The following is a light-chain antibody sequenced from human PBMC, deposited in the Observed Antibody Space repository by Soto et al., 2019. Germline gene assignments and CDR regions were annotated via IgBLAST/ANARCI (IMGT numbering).Light chain of an antibody. CDR1: SSDVGAYDY. V-gene: IGLV2-14*03. Sequence: QSVLTQPASVSGSPRQSITISCTGTSSDVGAYDYVSWYQQHPGEVPKLMIFDVSDRPSGVSNRFSGSKSGNTASLTISGLQAEDEADYYCSSFTTSTSYVFGTGTKVTVL. CDR2: DVS. CDR3: SSFTTSTSYV. J-gene: IGLJ1*01.